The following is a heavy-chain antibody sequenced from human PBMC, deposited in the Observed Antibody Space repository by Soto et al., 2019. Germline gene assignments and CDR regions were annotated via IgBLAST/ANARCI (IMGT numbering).Heavy chain of an antibody. J-gene: IGHJ6*02. D-gene: IGHD3-10*01. CDR2: IYYSGST. CDR1: GGSISSGDYY. V-gene: IGHV4-30-4*01. CDR3: DRVGFGELLAHGMDV. Sequence: SETLSLTCTVSGGSISSGDYYWSWIRQPPGKGLEWIGYIYYSGSTYYNPSLKSRVTISVDTSKNQFSLKLSSVTAADTAVYYCDRVGFGELLAHGMDVWGQGTTVTVSS.